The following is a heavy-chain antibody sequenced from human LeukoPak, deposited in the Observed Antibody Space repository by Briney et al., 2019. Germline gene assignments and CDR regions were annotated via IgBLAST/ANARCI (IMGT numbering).Heavy chain of an antibody. D-gene: IGHD3-22*01. CDR1: GFTFSSYG. Sequence: GGSLRLSCAASGFTFSSYGMHWVRQAPGKGLEWVAVISYDGSNKYYADSVKGRFTISRDNSKNTLYLQMNSLRAEDTAVYYCARDHHDSSGYYPDYWGQGTLVTVSS. J-gene: IGHJ4*02. CDR3: ARDHHDSSGYYPDY. V-gene: IGHV3-30*19. CDR2: ISYDGSNK.